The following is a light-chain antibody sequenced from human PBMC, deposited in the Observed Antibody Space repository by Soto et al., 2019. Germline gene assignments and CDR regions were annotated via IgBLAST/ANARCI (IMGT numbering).Light chain of an antibody. CDR1: QSVSSSY. J-gene: IGKJ1*01. V-gene: IGKV3-20*01. CDR3: QQYGSSPAT. Sequence: EIVLTQSPGTLSLSPGERPTLSCRASQSVSSSYLAWYQQKPGQAPRXXIYGASSRAIGIPDRFSGSGSGTDLTITISRLEPEDFEVYYCQQYGSSPATFGQGTKVDIK. CDR2: GAS.